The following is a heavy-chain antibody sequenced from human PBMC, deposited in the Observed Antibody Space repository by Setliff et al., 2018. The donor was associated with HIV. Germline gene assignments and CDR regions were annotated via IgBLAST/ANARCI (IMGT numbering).Heavy chain of an antibody. D-gene: IGHD3-16*02. V-gene: IGHV1-24*01. J-gene: IGHJ4*02. CDR3: ATDPGRGITLGGVIVTPDS. CDR1: GYTLAALS. Sequence: ASVKVSCKVFGYTLAALSIHWVRQAPGKGLEWMGGFDPEDGERINAEKFQGRVTMTSDTSTDTAYMALSSLTSEDTAVYYCATDPGRGITLGGVIVTPDSGGQGTRVTVSS. CDR2: FDPEDGER.